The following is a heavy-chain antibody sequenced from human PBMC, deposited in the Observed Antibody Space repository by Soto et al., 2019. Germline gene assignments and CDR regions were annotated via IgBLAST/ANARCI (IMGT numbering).Heavy chain of an antibody. CDR2: IIPIFGTA. CDR3: ASGRANYYDSSGPFDY. CDR1: GGTFSSYA. D-gene: IGHD3-22*01. Sequence: AAVKVSCKASGGTFSSYAISWVRQAPGQGPEWMGGIIPIFGTANYAQKFQGRVTITADESTSTAYMELSSLRSEDTAVYYCASGRANYYDSSGPFDYWGQGTMVTVSS. V-gene: IGHV1-69*13. J-gene: IGHJ4*02.